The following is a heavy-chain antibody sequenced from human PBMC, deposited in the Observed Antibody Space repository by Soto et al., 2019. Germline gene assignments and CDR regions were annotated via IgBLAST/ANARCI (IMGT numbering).Heavy chain of an antibody. Sequence: PGGSLRLSCAASGFTFSNYGMNWVRQAPGKGLEWVSGISGSGGGTYYAGSVKGRFTISRDNSKNTLYLQMNRLRAEDTAVYYCAKVFYSYGPLNYGMDVWGQGTTVTVSS. V-gene: IGHV3-23*01. CDR1: GFTFSNYG. D-gene: IGHD5-18*01. J-gene: IGHJ6*02. CDR3: AKVFYSYGPLNYGMDV. CDR2: ISGSGGGT.